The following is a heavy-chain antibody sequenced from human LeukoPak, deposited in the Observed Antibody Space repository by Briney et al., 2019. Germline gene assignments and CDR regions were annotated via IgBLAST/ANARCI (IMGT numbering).Heavy chain of an antibody. V-gene: IGHV3-21*01. J-gene: IGHJ3*02. CDR2: ISSSSSYI. D-gene: IGHD3-10*01. CDR3: ARDGLLWFGELDAFDI. CDR1: GFTFSSYS. Sequence: PGGSLRLSCAASGFTFSSYSMNWVRQAPGKGLEWVSSISSSSSYIYYADSVKGRFTISRDNAKNSLYLQMNRLRAEDTAVYYCARDGLLWFGELDAFDIWGQGTMVTASS.